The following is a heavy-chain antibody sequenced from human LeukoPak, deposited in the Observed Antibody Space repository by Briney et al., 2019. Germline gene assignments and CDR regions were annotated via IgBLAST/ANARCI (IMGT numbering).Heavy chain of an antibody. J-gene: IGHJ5*02. V-gene: IGHV4-38-2*02. CDR2: IYYSGST. CDR3: ARDVTGTSDNWFDP. Sequence: GSLRLSCAASGFIFSDYDMHWVRQAPGKGLEWIGSIYYSGSTYYNPSLKSRVTISVDTSKNQFSLKLSSVTAADTAVYYCARDVTGTSDNWFDPWGQGTLVTVSS. D-gene: IGHD1-20*01. CDR1: GFIFSDYD.